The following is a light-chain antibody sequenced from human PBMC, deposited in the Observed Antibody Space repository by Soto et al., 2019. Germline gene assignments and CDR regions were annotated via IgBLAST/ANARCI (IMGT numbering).Light chain of an antibody. Sequence: QSALTQPASMSGSPGQSITISCTGTTSDIGDYNYVSWYQHHPGKAPKLIIYEVSNRPSGVSHRFSGSKSGTTASLTISGLQAEDEADYYCSSYTSSGTLGVFGGGTKVTVL. CDR3: SSYTSSGTLGV. J-gene: IGLJ3*02. V-gene: IGLV2-14*01. CDR1: TSDIGDYNY. CDR2: EVS.